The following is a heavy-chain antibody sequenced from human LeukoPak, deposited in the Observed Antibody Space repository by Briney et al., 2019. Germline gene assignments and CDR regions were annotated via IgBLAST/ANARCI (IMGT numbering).Heavy chain of an antibody. CDR2: IRYDGSNK. Sequence: PGGSLRLSCAASGFTFSSYGMHWVRQAPGKGLEWVGFIRYDGSNKYYADSVKGRFTISRDNSKNTLYLQMNSLRAEDTAVYYCAKDPLPGIAVAGPLAYWGQGTLVTVSS. CDR1: GFTFSSYG. V-gene: IGHV3-30*02. J-gene: IGHJ4*02. D-gene: IGHD6-19*01. CDR3: AKDPLPGIAVAGPLAY.